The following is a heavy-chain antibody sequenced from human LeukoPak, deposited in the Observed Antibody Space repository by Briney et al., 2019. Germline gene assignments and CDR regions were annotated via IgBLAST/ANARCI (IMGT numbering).Heavy chain of an antibody. CDR3: ARGRGQRITIFGVVPYYFDY. Sequence: ASVKVSCKASGYTFTSYGISWVRQAPGQGLEWMGWISAYNGNTNYAQKLQGRVTMTRNTSISTAYMELSSLRSEDTAVYYCARGRGQRITIFGVVPYYFDYWGQGTLVTVSS. CDR2: ISAYNGNT. D-gene: IGHD3-3*01. J-gene: IGHJ4*02. CDR1: GYTFTSYG. V-gene: IGHV1-18*01.